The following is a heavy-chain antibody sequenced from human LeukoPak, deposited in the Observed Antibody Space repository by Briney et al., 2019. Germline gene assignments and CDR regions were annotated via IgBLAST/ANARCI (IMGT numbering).Heavy chain of an antibody. J-gene: IGHJ4*02. V-gene: IGHV3-30*18. CDR3: AKDDEIAARFAYYDY. Sequence: GRSLRLSCAASGFTFSSYGMHWVRQAPGKGLEWVAVISYDGSNKYYADSVKGRFTISRDNSKNTLYLQMNSLRAEDTAVYYCAKDDEIAARFAYYDYWGQGTLVTVSS. D-gene: IGHD6-6*01. CDR1: GFTFSSYG. CDR2: ISYDGSNK.